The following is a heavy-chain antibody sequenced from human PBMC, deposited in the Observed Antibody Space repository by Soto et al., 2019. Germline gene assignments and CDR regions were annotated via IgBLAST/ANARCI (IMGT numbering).Heavy chain of an antibody. J-gene: IGHJ4*02. CDR2: VYRTGSA. CDR1: GGSISSSNW. V-gene: IGHV4-4*02. Sequence: SETLSLTCAVSGGSISSSNWWSWVRQPPGKGLEWIGEVYRTGSANYNPSLKSRVTMSVDKSKNQFSLNLRSVTAADTAVYYCARNYIEPPMLDEKTYCSVSWGEGTLVTVYS. CDR3: ARNYIEPPMLDEKTYCSVS. D-gene: IGHD2-21*02.